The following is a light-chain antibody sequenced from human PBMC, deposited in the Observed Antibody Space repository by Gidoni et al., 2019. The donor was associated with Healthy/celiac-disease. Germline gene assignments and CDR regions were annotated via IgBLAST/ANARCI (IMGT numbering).Light chain of an antibody. J-gene: IGKJ1*01. CDR3: QQYNSPLGT. CDR1: QSISSW. V-gene: IGKV1-5*03. CDR2: KAS. Sequence: DIQMTQSPSTLSASVVDRVTITCRASQSISSWLAWYQQKPGKAPKLLIYKASSLESGVPSRFSGSGSGTEFTLTISSLQPDDFATYYCQQYNSPLGTFGQGTKVEIK.